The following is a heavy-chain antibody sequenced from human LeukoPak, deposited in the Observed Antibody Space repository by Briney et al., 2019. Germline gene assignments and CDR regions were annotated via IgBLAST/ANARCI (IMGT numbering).Heavy chain of an antibody. CDR2: IYSDGNT. D-gene: IGHD4-23*01. CDR3: ARGGGGGNPFDY. CDR1: GFSVSNNY. J-gene: IGHJ4*02. V-gene: IGHV3-53*01. Sequence: GGSLRLSCAVSGFSVSNNYMSWVRQAPGKGLAWVSVIYSDGNTYYAESVKGRFTISRDNSKNTLYLQMNSLRAEDTAVYYCARGGGGGNPFDYWGQGTLVTFSS.